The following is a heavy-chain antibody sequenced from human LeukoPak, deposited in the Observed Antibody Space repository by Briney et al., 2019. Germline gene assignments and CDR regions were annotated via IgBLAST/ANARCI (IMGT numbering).Heavy chain of an antibody. Sequence: SETLSLSCAVYGGSFSGYYWSWIRQPPGKGLEWIGEINHSGSTNYNPSLKSRATISVDTSKNQFSLKLSSVTAADTAVYYCARMVRYGSGSYPPAPFDYWGQGTLVTVSS. CDR1: GGSFSGYY. V-gene: IGHV4-34*01. J-gene: IGHJ4*02. CDR3: ARMVRYGSGSYPPAPFDY. CDR2: INHSGST. D-gene: IGHD3-10*01.